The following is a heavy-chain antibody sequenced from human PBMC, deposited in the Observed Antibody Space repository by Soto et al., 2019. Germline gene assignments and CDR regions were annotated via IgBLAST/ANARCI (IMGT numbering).Heavy chain of an antibody. J-gene: IGHJ4*02. D-gene: IGHD4-17*01. Sequence: VQLLASGGGLVQPGGSLRLSCEASGFTFSTFSMSWVRQSPGKGLEWVSAISGSGDYTYNEDSVKGRFTLSRYNSKNTLYLQMDHLRAEDTAIYYCAKDPEGNGDYEGLFDYWGQGTKVTVSS. CDR3: AKDPEGNGDYEGLFDY. V-gene: IGHV3-23*01. CDR2: ISGSGDYT. CDR1: GFTFSTFS.